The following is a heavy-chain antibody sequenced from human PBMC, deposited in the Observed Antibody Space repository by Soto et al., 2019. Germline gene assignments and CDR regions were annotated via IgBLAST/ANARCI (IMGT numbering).Heavy chain of an antibody. CDR3: AREKSSQWLASFDF. CDR1: GFTLTNNG. V-gene: IGHV3-30*03. CDR2: ISSDGSSQ. J-gene: IGHJ4*02. Sequence: GGSLRLSCVVSGFTLTNNGMHWVRQAPGQGLEWVAVISSDGSSQYYGDSVRGRFTISRDNSKNTLFLEMNSLRSEDTALYYCAREKSSQWLASFDFWGQGTLVTVSS. D-gene: IGHD6-19*01.